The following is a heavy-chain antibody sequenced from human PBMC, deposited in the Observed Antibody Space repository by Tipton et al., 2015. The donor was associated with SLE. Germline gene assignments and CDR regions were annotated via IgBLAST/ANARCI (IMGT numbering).Heavy chain of an antibody. V-gene: IGHV4-39*07. Sequence: LRLSCTVSGGSISSSSYYWGWIRQPPGKGLEWIGEINHSGSTNYNPSLKSRVTISVDTSKNQFSLKLSSVTAADTAVYYCGGIAVAGKLGTYYYYYMDVWGKGTTVTVSS. CDR1: GGSISSSSYY. J-gene: IGHJ6*03. D-gene: IGHD6-19*01. CDR3: GGIAVAGKLGTYYYYYMDV. CDR2: INHSGST.